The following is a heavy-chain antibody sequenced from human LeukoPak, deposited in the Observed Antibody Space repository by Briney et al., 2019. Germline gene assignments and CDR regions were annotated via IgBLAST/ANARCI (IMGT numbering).Heavy chain of an antibody. J-gene: IGHJ6*03. V-gene: IGHV3-21*01. CDR3: ARGGIAARWLGYMDV. CDR2: ISSSSSYI. CDR1: GFTFSSYS. D-gene: IGHD6-6*01. Sequence: GGSLRLSCAASGFTFSSYSMNWVRQAPGKGLEWVSSISSSSSYIYYADSVKGRFTISRDNAKNSLYLQMNSLRAEDTAVYYCARGGIAARWLGYMDVWGKGTTVTVSS.